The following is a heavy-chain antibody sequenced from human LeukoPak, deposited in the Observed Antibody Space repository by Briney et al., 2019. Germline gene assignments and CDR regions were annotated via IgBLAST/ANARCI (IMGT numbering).Heavy chain of an antibody. CDR1: GFGFSSYD. J-gene: IGHJ4*02. CDR2: ISNNGGYT. V-gene: IGHV3-23*01. Sequence: AGGSLRLSCAASGFGFSSYDMHWVRQAPGKGLEWVSAISNNGGYTYYADSVQGRFTISRDNSKSTLCLRMNSLRAEDTAVYYCAKQLGYCSDGSCYLPYWGQGTLVTVSS. D-gene: IGHD2-15*01. CDR3: AKQLGYCSDGSCYLPY.